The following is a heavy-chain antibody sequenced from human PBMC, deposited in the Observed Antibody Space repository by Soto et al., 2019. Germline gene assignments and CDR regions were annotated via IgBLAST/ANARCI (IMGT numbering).Heavy chain of an antibody. J-gene: IGHJ6*02. CDR1: GGTFSSYA. CDR2: IIPIFGTA. D-gene: IGHD6-19*01. Sequence: ASVKFSCKASGGTFSSYAISWVRQAPGQGLEWMGGIIPIFGTANYAQKFQGRVTITADESTSTAYMELSSLRSEDTAVYYCARIAVAGTADYYYYGMDVWGQGTTVTVSS. CDR3: ARIAVAGTADYYYYGMDV. V-gene: IGHV1-69*13.